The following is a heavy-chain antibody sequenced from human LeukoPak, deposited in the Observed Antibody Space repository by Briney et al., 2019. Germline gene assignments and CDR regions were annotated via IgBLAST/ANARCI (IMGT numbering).Heavy chain of an antibody. V-gene: IGHV3-21*01. CDR1: GFTFSSYS. CDR2: ISSSSSYI. CDR3: ARDDSYDFWSGSNYGMDV. Sequence: GGSLRLSCAASGFTFSSYSMNWVRQAPGKGLEWVSSISSSSSYIYYADSVKGRFTISRDNAKNSLYLQMNSLRAEDTAVYYCARDDSYDFWSGSNYGMDVWGQGTTVTVSS. J-gene: IGHJ6*02. D-gene: IGHD3-3*01.